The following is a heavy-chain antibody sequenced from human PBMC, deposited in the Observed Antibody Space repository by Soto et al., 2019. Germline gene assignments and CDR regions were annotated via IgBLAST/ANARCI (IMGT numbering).Heavy chain of an antibody. D-gene: IGHD6-6*01. J-gene: IGHJ4*02. CDR2: IRGTGAST. Sequence: EVQLLESGGGLVQPGGSLTLSCAASGFTFSSYAMSWVHQAPGKGLEWVSTIRGTGASTFSADSVKGRFTMSRDNSKNTVYLQMNSLRADDTAVYYCARQGQSSSFRGVFDCWGQGILVIVSS. CDR1: GFTFSSYA. V-gene: IGHV3-23*01. CDR3: ARQGQSSSFRGVFDC.